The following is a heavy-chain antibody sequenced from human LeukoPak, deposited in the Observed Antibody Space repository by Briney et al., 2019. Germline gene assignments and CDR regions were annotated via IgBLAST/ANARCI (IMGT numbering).Heavy chain of an antibody. D-gene: IGHD3-3*01. Sequence: GASVKVSCKTSGGNLNKYAISWVRQAPGQGLEWVGGIIPKFETTNYAQKLQGRVTVTTDESTSTVYMDLTSLRSEDTAVYYCAASTIFSVVTYFDYWGQGTLVTVSS. J-gene: IGHJ4*02. V-gene: IGHV1-69*05. CDR3: AASTIFSVVTYFDY. CDR2: IIPKFETT. CDR1: GGNLNKYA.